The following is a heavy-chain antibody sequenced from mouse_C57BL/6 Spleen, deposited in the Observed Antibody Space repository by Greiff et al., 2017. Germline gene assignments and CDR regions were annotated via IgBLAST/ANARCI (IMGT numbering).Heavy chain of an antibody. CDR2: INPHYGTT. CDR1: GYSFTDYN. D-gene: IGHD3-2*02. CDR3: ARSVHSSGSSAYAMDY. V-gene: IGHV1-39*01. J-gene: IGHJ4*01. Sequence: EVQLQQSGPELVKPGASVKISCKASGYSFTDYNMNWVQQSHGKGLEWIGVINPHYGTTSYNQKFKGQATLTVDQSSSTADMQRNSLTSEDSAVYYGARSVHSSGSSAYAMDYWGQGTSVTVSS.